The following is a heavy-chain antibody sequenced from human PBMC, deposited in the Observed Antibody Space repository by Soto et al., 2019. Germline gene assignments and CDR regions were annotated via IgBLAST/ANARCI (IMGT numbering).Heavy chain of an antibody. CDR3: ARGGRDGFDI. Sequence: SETLSLTCAVYGGSISTYYWNWIRQSAGKGLGWIGRVYISGSTNYHPSLKSRVAMSVDTSNNQFSLKVTSVTAADTAVYYCARGGRDGFDIWGQGTMVTVSS. CDR1: GGSISTYY. J-gene: IGHJ3*02. CDR2: VYISGST. V-gene: IGHV4-59*10.